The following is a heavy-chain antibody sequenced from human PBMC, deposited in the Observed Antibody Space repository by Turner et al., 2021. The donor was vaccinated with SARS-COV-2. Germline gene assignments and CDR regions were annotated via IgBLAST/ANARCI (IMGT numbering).Heavy chain of an antibody. CDR2: IYYSGST. Sequence: QVQLQESGAGQVKPSETLSLTCTVSGGSISSYYWSWIRQPPGKGLAWIGYIYYSGSTNYNPSLKSRVTISVDTSKNQFSLKLSSVTAADTAVYYCARQSSGWYLPYFDYWGQGTLVTVSS. CDR3: ARQSSGWYLPYFDY. CDR1: GGSISSYY. D-gene: IGHD6-19*01. V-gene: IGHV4-59*08. J-gene: IGHJ4*02.